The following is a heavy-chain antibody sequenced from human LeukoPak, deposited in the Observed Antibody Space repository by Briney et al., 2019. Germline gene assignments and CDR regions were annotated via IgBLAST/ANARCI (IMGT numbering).Heavy chain of an antibody. CDR3: ARQDELLWFGGPYYMDV. Sequence: PSETLSLTCAVYGGSFSGYYWSWIRQPPGKGLEWIGEINHSGSTNYNPSLKSRVTISVDTSKNHFSLKLSSVTAADTAVYYCARQDELLWFGGPYYMDVWGKGTTVTIFS. CDR2: INHSGST. CDR1: GGSFSGYY. J-gene: IGHJ6*03. D-gene: IGHD3-10*01. V-gene: IGHV4-34*01.